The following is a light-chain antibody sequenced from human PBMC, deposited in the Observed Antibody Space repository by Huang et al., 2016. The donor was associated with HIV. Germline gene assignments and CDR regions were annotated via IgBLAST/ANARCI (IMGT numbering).Light chain of an antibody. CDR1: QSVSSN. CDR2: GAA. V-gene: IGKV3-15*01. CDR3: QQYNNWPRT. Sequence: EIVMTQSPATLSVSPGERATLSCRASQSVSSNLAWYQHKPGQAPRLHIYGAATRATGIPARFSGSGSGTEFTLTISSLQSEDFAVYYCQQYNNWPRTFGQGTKVEIK. J-gene: IGKJ1*01.